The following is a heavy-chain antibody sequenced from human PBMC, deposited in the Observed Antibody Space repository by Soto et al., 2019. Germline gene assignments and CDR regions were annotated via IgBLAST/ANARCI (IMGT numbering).Heavy chain of an antibody. CDR1: GFTFSDYY. D-gene: IGHD4-17*01. CDR2: ISSSSRYT. CDR3: ARRGDDYGVFFDY. Sequence: LRLSCAASGFTFSDYYMAWIRQAPGKGLEWVSYISSSSRYTNYADSVKGRFTISRDNAKKSLSLQMNSLRAEDTAVYYCARRGDDYGVFFDYWGQGTLVTVSS. V-gene: IGHV3-11*06. J-gene: IGHJ4*02.